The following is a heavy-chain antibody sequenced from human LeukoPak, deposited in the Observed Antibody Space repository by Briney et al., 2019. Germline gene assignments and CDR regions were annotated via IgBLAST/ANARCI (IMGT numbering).Heavy chain of an antibody. CDR2: IYYSGST. CDR1: GGSISSGDYY. Sequence: SETLSLTCTVSGGSISSGDYYWSWIRQPPGKGLEWIGYIYYSGSTYYNPSLKSRVTISVDTSKNQFSLKLSSVTAADTAVYYCAGYSSSWYLYGMDVWGQGTTVTVSS. J-gene: IGHJ6*02. V-gene: IGHV4-30-4*01. D-gene: IGHD6-13*01. CDR3: AGYSSSWYLYGMDV.